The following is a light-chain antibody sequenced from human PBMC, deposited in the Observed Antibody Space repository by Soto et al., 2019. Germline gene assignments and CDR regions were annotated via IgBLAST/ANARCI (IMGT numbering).Light chain of an antibody. Sequence: EIVLTQSPGTLSLSPGERATLSCRASQSVSSSYLAWYQQKPGQAPRLLIYGASSRANGIPDRFSGSGSGTDFTLTISRLEPADFAVYYCQQYGSSQYTFGQGTKLEIK. J-gene: IGKJ2*01. CDR3: QQYGSSQYT. V-gene: IGKV3-20*01. CDR1: QSVSSSY. CDR2: GAS.